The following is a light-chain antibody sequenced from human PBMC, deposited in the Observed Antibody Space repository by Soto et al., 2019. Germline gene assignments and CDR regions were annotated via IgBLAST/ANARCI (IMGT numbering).Light chain of an antibody. CDR2: GAS. CDR3: QYEESWAYI. Sequence: EIVLTQSPGILSLSPGERVTLSCRASQSVSSTYLAWYRPAPGLPPGLLIYGASNRATGVPDRLSGSYSGTDFPLPISRLDPEVFAVYYGQYEESWAYIFGQGTKVDIK. V-gene: IGKV3-20*01. CDR1: QSVSSTY. J-gene: IGKJ2*01.